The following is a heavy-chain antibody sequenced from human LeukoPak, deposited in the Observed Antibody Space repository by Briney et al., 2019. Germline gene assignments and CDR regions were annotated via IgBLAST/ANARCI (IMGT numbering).Heavy chain of an antibody. D-gene: IGHD4-17*01. J-gene: IGHJ6*04. CDR3: ARDRAIRATVTTGYYYYYGMDV. Sequence: SETLSLTCTASGGSISSYYWSWIRQPPGKGLEWIGYTYYSGSTNYNPSLKSRVTISVDTSKNQFSLKLSSVTAADTAVYYCARDRAIRATVTTGYYYYYGMDVWGKGTTVTVSS. CDR1: GGSISSYY. CDR2: TYYSGST. V-gene: IGHV4-59*01.